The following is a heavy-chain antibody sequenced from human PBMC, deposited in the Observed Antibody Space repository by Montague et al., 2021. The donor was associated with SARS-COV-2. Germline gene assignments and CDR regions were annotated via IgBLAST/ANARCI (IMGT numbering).Heavy chain of an antibody. Sequence: WVRQTPGKGLEWIGYISYSGDTYYTPSLKSRITISVDTSNNQFSLKLRSVTAADTAVYYCARDSSWTPFDFWGQGTLVTVSS. D-gene: IGHD3/OR15-3a*01. V-gene: IGHV4-31*02. CDR3: ARDSSWTPFDF. CDR2: ISYSGDT. J-gene: IGHJ4*02.